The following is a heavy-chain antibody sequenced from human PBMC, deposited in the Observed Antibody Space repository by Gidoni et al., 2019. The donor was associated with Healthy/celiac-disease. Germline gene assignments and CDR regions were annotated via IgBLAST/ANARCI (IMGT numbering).Heavy chain of an antibody. Sequence: QVQLVQCGAGVQKPGSSVQVSCKASGCTFSSDALSLVRQAPGHGLEWMGGIIPIFGTANYAQKFQGRVTITADESTSTAYMELSSLRSEDTAVYYCARDPRTYDYDSSGYYPWGQGTLVTVSS. CDR3: ARDPRTYDYDSSGYYP. CDR1: GCTFSSDA. J-gene: IGHJ5*02. CDR2: IIPIFGTA. D-gene: IGHD3-22*01. V-gene: IGHV1-69*01.